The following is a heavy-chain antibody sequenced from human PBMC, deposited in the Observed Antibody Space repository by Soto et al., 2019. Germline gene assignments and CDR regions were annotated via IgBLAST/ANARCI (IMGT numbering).Heavy chain of an antibody. CDR1: GGSVSSGSYY. J-gene: IGHJ4*02. V-gene: IGHV4-61*01. CDR2: IRYSGST. CDR3: ARDSATTSD. Sequence: QVQLQESGPGLVKPSETLSLSCTVSGGSVSSGSYYWSWIRQPPGKGLEWIGYIRYSGSTNYNPSLXXRXTXXVDTSQNQFSLKVSSVTAADTAVYYCARDSATTSDWGQGTLVTVSS. D-gene: IGHD1-7*01.